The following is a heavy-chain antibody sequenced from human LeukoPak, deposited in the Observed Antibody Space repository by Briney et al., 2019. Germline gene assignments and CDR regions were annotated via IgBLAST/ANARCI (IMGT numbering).Heavy chain of an antibody. D-gene: IGHD3-22*01. Sequence: PSQTLSLTCIVSGGSISSGGYYWSWIRQHPGKGLEWIGYIYYSGSTYYNPSLKSRVTISVDTSKNQFSLKLSSVTAADTAVYYCARANYYDSSGYPSEGYFDYWGQGTLVTVSS. J-gene: IGHJ4*02. CDR1: GGSISSGGYY. V-gene: IGHV4-31*03. CDR3: ARANYYDSSGYPSEGYFDY. CDR2: IYYSGST.